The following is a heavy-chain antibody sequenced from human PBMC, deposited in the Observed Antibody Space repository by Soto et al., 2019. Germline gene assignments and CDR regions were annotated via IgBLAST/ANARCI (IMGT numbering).Heavy chain of an antibody. CDR2: IFTGGST. D-gene: IGHD6-19*01. CDR1: GITVSSNY. Sequence: EVQLVESGGGLVQPGGSLRLSCAASGITVSSNYMSWVRQAPGKGLEWVSVIFTGGSTYYADSVKGRFTISRHSSKNTVYLQMNSLRAEDTAVYYCARDRYSSGWLDAFDIWGQGTMVTVSS. V-gene: IGHV3-53*04. CDR3: ARDRYSSGWLDAFDI. J-gene: IGHJ3*02.